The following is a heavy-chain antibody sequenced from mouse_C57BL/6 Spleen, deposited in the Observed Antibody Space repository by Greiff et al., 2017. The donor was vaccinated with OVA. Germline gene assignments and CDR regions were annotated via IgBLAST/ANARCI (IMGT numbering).Heavy chain of an antibody. CDR3: ARIYYDYDKFDY. V-gene: IGHV5-6*01. J-gene: IGHJ2*01. Sequence: VQLVESGGDLVKPGGSLKLSCAASGFTFSSYGMSWVRQTPDKRLEWVATISSGGSYTYYPDSVKGRFTISRDNAKNTLYLQMSSLKSEDKAMYYCARIYYDYDKFDYWGQGTTLTVSS. D-gene: IGHD2-4*01. CDR2: ISSGGSYT. CDR1: GFTFSSYG.